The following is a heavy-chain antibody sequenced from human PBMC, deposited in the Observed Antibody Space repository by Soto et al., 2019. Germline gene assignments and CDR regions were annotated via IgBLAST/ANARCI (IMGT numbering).Heavy chain of an antibody. V-gene: IGHV3-15*01. Sequence: GGSLRLSCAASGFTFSNAWMSWVRQAPGKGLEWVGRIKSKTDGGTTDYAAPVKGRFTIPRDDSKNTLYLQMNSLKTEDTAVYYCTTDGGALGEVELYYYYYMDVWGKGTTVTVSS. CDR3: TTDGGALGEVELYYYYYMDV. J-gene: IGHJ6*03. CDR2: IKSKTDGGTT. D-gene: IGHD3-16*01. CDR1: GFTFSNAW.